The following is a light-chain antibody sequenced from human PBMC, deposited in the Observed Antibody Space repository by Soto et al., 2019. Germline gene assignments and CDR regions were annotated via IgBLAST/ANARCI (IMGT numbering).Light chain of an antibody. J-gene: IGLJ1*01. CDR1: SSNIGNNY. V-gene: IGLV1-51*02. Sequence: QSVLTQPPSVSAAPGQKVTNSCSGSSSNIGNNYVSWYQQLPGTAPKLLIYENNKRPSGIPDRFSGSKSGTSATLGITGLQTGDEADYYCGTWDSSLSAGVFGTGTKVTVL. CDR3: GTWDSSLSAGV. CDR2: ENN.